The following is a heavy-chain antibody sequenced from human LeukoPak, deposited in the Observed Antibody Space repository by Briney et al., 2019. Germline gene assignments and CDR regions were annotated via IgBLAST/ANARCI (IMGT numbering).Heavy chain of an antibody. CDR1: GGSISSYY. D-gene: IGHD3-22*01. CDR3: ARHAEYYYDSSGYPIGAFDI. V-gene: IGHV4-59*08. Sequence: SETLSLTCTVSGGSISSYYWSWIRQPPGKGLEWIGYIYYSGSTNYNPSLKSRVTISVDTSKNQFSLRLSSVTAADTAVYYCARHAEYYYDSSGYPIGAFDIWGQGTMVTVSS. CDR2: IYYSGST. J-gene: IGHJ3*02.